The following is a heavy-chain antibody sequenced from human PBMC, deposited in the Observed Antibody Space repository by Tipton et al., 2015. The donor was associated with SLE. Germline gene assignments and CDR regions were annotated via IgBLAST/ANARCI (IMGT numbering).Heavy chain of an antibody. CDR3: AKGRGGATPY. CDR2: IYSGGSST. D-gene: IGHD5-12*01. J-gene: IGHJ4*02. Sequence: SLRLSCAASGFTFSSYAMSWVRQAPGKGLGWVSVIYSGGSSTYYADSVKGRFTISRDNSKNTLYLQMNSLRAEDTAVYYCAKGRGGATPYWGQGTLVTVSS. CDR1: GFTFSSYA. V-gene: IGHV3-23*03.